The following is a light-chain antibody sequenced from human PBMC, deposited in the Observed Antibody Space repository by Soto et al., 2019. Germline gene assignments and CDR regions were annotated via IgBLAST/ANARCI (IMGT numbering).Light chain of an antibody. CDR1: QSVSSY. CDR2: DAS. V-gene: IGKV3-11*01. J-gene: IGKJ5*01. CDR3: QQRSNWP. Sequence: EIVLTQSPATLSLSPGERATLSCGASQSVSSYLAWYQQKPGQAPRLLIYDASNRATGIPARFSGSGSGTDFTLTISSLEPEDFAVYYCQQRSNWPFGQGTRLEIK.